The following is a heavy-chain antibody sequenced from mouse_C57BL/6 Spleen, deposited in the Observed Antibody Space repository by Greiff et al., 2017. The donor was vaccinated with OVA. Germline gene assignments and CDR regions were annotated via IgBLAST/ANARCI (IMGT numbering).Heavy chain of an antibody. Sequence: QVQLQQPGAELVKPGASVKLSCKASGYTFPSYWMHWVKQRPGPGLEWIGMIHPNSGSTNYNEKFKSKATQTVVKSSSTAYMQLSSLTSEDSAVYYCARDYGSPYWYFDVWGTGTTVTVSS. CDR1: GYTFPSYW. CDR2: IHPNSGST. J-gene: IGHJ1*03. V-gene: IGHV1-64*01. D-gene: IGHD1-1*01. CDR3: ARDYGSPYWYFDV.